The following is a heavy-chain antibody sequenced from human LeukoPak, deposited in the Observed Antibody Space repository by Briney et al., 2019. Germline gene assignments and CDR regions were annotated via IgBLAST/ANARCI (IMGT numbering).Heavy chain of an antibody. D-gene: IGHD2-15*01. J-gene: IGHJ2*01. V-gene: IGHV4-34*01. CDR2: INHSGST. CDR1: GGSFSGYY. Sequence: SETLSLTCAVYGGSFSGYYWSWIRQPPGKGLEWIGEINHSGSTNYNPSLKSRVTISVDTSKNQFSLKLSSVTAADTAVYYCARVAVGYFDLWGRGTLVTVSS. CDR3: ARVAVGYFDL.